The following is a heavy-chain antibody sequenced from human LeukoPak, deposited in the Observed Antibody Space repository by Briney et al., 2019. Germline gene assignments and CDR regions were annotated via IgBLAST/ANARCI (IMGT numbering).Heavy chain of an antibody. J-gene: IGHJ5*02. V-gene: IGHV4-34*01. Sequence: SETLSLTCAVYGGSFSGYFWSWIRQLPGKGLEWIGGINHSGSTNYKPSLKSRVTISADTSKSQFSLKLSSVTAADTAVYYCARALGSYSGYDYYWFDPWGQGTLVTVSS. CDR2: INHSGST. CDR1: GGSFSGYF. D-gene: IGHD5-12*01. CDR3: ARALGSYSGYDYYWFDP.